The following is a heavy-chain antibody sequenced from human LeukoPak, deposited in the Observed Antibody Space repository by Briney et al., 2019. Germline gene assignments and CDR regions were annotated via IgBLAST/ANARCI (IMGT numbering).Heavy chain of an antibody. CDR2: IYPYDSDT. Sequence: GESLKISCRGSGYNFGLFWIGWVRQMPGKGLEWMGIIYPYDSDTRYSPSFQGQVTISADMSISTAYLGWSSLKASDTAMYYCAKHFSGGDYDAFEIWGQGTLLTVSP. J-gene: IGHJ3*02. V-gene: IGHV5-51*01. CDR1: GYNFGLFW. D-gene: IGHD2-21*01. CDR3: AKHFSGGDYDAFEI.